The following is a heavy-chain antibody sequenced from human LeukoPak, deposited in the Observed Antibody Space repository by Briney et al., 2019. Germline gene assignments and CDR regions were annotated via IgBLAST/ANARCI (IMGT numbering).Heavy chain of an antibody. V-gene: IGHV3/OR16-9*01. Sequence: GGSLRLSCAASGFTFGKHYTGCIRQAPGKGLEWISYIRQESADLLSGDSVQGRFPISRANAKNSLYLQLNSLGAEDTAVYYCARGGRLVDYGDLRLDYWGQGTLVTVSS. D-gene: IGHD4-17*01. J-gene: IGHJ4*02. CDR1: GFTFGKHY. CDR3: ARGGRLVDYGDLRLDY. CDR2: IRQESADL.